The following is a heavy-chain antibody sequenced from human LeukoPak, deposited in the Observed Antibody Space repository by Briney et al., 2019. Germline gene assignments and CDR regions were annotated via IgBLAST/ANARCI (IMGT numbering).Heavy chain of an antibody. Sequence: AASVKVSCKASGGTFSSYAISWVRQAPGQGLEWMGRIIPILGIANYAQKFQGRVTITADKSTSTAYMVLSSLRSEDTAVYYCAREWRNDYGDPRDYWGQGTLVTVSS. J-gene: IGHJ4*02. CDR1: GGTFSSYA. CDR3: AREWRNDYGDPRDY. V-gene: IGHV1-69*04. CDR2: IIPILGIA. D-gene: IGHD4-17*01.